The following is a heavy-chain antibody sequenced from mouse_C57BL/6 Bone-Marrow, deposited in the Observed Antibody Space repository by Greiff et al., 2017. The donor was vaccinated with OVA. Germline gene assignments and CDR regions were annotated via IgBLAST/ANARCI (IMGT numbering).Heavy chain of an antibody. CDR3: ALPLLPPFDY. D-gene: IGHD1-1*01. V-gene: IGHV1-81*01. Sequence: VKLMESGAELARPGASVKLSCKASGYTFTSYGISWVKQRTGQGLEWIGEIYPRSGNTYYNEKFKGKATLTADKSSSTAYMELRSLTSEDSAVYFCALPLLPPFDYWGQGTTLTVSS. CDR1: GYTFTSYG. CDR2: IYPRSGNT. J-gene: IGHJ2*01.